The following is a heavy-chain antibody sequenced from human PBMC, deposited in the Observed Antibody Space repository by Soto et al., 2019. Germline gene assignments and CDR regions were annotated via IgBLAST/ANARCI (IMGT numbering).Heavy chain of an antibody. J-gene: IGHJ6*02. CDR1: GFTFSSYA. Sequence: PGGSLRLSCAASGFTFSSYAMSWVRQAPGKGLEWVSAISGSGGSTYYADSVKGRFTISRDNSKNTLYLQMNSLRAEDTAVYYCAKVFRVVVVTAQRYSDVWGQGTTVTVSS. V-gene: IGHV3-23*01. CDR2: ISGSGGST. D-gene: IGHD2-21*02. CDR3: AKVFRVVVVTAQRYSDV.